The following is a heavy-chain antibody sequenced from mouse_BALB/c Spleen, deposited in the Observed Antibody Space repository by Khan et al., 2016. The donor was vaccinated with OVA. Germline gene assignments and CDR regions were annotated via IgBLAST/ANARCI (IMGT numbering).Heavy chain of an antibody. CDR2: TNPTNGRT. CDR1: GYTFTSYW. V-gene: IGHV1S81*02. D-gene: IGHD1-1*01. Sequence: VQLQQSGAELVKAGASVKMSCKASGYTFTSYWMHWVKQRLGQGLEWFAETNPTNGRTYYNEKFKSKATLTVDKSYSTAYMLLSGPTFADSAGYYCARIKKIVATDFDYWGQGTTLTVSS. J-gene: IGHJ2*01. CDR3: ARIKKIVATDFDY.